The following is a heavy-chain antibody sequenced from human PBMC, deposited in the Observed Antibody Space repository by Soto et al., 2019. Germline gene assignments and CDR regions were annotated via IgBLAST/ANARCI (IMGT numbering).Heavy chain of an antibody. CDR3: ARVVAAAALRDYFDY. J-gene: IGHJ4*02. D-gene: IGHD6-13*01. CDR2: IIPIFGTA. Sequence: ASVKVSCKASGGTFSSYAISWVRQAPGQGLEWMGGIIPIFGTANYAQKFQGRVTITADESTSTAYMELSSLRSEDTAVYYCARVVAAAALRDYFDYWGQGTLVTV. CDR1: GGTFSSYA. V-gene: IGHV1-69*13.